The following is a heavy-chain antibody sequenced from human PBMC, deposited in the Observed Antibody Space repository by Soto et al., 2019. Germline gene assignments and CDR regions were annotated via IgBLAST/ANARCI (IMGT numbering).Heavy chain of an antibody. J-gene: IGHJ4*02. Sequence: SETLSLTCTVSGGSISSGDYYWSWIRQPPGKGLEWIGRIHTSGSTNYNPSLKSRVTMSVDTSKNQFSLKLSSVTAADTAMYYCARGSRYFDWLPDYWGQGTLVTVSS. CDR3: ARGSRYFDWLPDY. D-gene: IGHD3-9*01. CDR2: IHTSGST. CDR1: GGSISSGDYY. V-gene: IGHV4-61*02.